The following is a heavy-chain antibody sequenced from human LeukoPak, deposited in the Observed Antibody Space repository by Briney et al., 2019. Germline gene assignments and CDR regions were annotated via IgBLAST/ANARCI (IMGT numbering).Heavy chain of an antibody. CDR2: ISGTNGAT. CDR3: AKVPLGSFRGPIY. CDR1: GFTFSSYA. J-gene: IGHJ4*02. Sequence: EPGGSLRLSCAASGFTFSSYAMNWVRQAPGKGLEWVSTISGTNGATYYADSVKGRFTISRDNSKNTLYLQMNSLRAEDTALYYCAKVPLGSFRGPIYWGQGTLVSVSS. V-gene: IGHV3-23*01. D-gene: IGHD3-10*01.